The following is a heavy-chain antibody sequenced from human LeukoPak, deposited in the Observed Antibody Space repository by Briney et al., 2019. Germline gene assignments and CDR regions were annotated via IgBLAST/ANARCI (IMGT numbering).Heavy chain of an antibody. CDR2: IYYSGST. CDR1: GGSISRYY. V-gene: IGHV4-59*08. D-gene: IGHD3-22*01. CDR3: ARASSGYYWDFDY. J-gene: IGHJ4*02. Sequence: SETLSLTCSVSGGSISRYYWSWIRQPPGKGLEWVGYIYYSGSTKYNPSLKSRVTLSTDTSKNQFSLKVTSVTAADTAVYYCARASSGYYWDFDYWGQGALVTVSS.